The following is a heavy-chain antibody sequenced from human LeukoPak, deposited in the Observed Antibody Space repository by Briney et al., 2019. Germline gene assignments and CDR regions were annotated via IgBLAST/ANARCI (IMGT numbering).Heavy chain of an antibody. CDR3: ASRKLGNDY. D-gene: IGHD7-27*01. Sequence: GSLRLSCAASGFTFSDYYMSWIRQPAGKGLEWIGRIYTSGSTNYNPSLKSRVTISVDTSQNQFSLKLSSVTAADTAVYYCASRKLGNDYWGQGTLVTVSS. CDR2: IYTSGST. J-gene: IGHJ4*02. V-gene: IGHV4-4*07. CDR1: GFTFSDYY.